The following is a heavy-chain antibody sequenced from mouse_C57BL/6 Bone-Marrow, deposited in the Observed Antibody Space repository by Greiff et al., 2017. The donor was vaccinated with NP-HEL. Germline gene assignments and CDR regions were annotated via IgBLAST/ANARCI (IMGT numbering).Heavy chain of an antibody. J-gene: IGHJ2*01. CDR3: TREGITTVRGDYFDY. Sequence: EVQRVESGEGLVKPGGSLKLSCAASGFTFSSYAMSWVRQTPEKRLEWVAYISSGGDYIYYADTVKGRFTISRDNARNTLYLQMSSLKSEDTAMYYCTREGITTVRGDYFDYWGQGTTLTVSS. CDR2: ISSGGDYI. V-gene: IGHV5-9-1*02. CDR1: GFTFSSYA. D-gene: IGHD1-1*01.